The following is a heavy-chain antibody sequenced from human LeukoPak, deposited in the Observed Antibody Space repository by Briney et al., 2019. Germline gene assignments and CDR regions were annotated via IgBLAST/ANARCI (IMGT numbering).Heavy chain of an antibody. CDR2: ISSSSSTI. J-gene: IGHJ5*02. D-gene: IGHD2-2*01. Sequence: GGSLRLSCAASGFTFSSYSMNWIRQAPGKGLEWVSYISSSSSTIYYADSVKGRFTISRDNAKNSLYLQMNSLSAEDTAVYYCARVLIPAGAWFDPWGQGTLVTVAS. CDR1: GFTFSSYS. CDR3: ARVLIPAGAWFDP. V-gene: IGHV3-48*04.